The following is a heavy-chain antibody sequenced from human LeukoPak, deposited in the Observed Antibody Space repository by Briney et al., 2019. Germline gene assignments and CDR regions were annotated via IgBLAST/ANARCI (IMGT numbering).Heavy chain of an antibody. CDR3: AKDGVGWYRGWFDP. CDR2: ISSSSSYI. CDR1: GFTFSSYS. Sequence: PGGSLRLSCAPSGFTFSSYSMNWVRQAPGKGLEWVSSISSSSSYIYYADSVKGRFTISRDNAKNSLYLQMNSLRAEDTAVYYCAKDGVGWYRGWFDPWGQGTLVTVSS. D-gene: IGHD6-19*01. V-gene: IGHV3-21*04. J-gene: IGHJ5*02.